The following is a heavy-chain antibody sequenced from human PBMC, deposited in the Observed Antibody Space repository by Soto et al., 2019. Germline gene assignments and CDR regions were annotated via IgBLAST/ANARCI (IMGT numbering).Heavy chain of an antibody. Sequence: GGSLRLSCAASGFTFDDYAMHWVRQAPGKGLEWVSGISWNSGSIGYADSVKGRFTISRDNAKNSLYLQMNSLRAEDTALYYCAKGLDYNILPGYYYFDSWGQGTLVPVSS. D-gene: IGHD3-9*01. CDR3: AKGLDYNILPGYYYFDS. J-gene: IGHJ4*02. CDR1: GFTFDDYA. V-gene: IGHV3-9*01. CDR2: ISWNSGSI.